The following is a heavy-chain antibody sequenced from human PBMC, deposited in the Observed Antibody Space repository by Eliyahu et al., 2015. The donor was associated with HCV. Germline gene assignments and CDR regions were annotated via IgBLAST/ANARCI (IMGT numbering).Heavy chain of an antibody. CDR1: GXXFSGSV. V-gene: IGHV3-73*02. CDR2: VRTKSDNYAT. J-gene: IGHJ4*02. D-gene: IGHD6-19*01. CDR3: TRGGSGFNFDY. Sequence: EVQLVESGGGLVQPGGSLKLSCAASGXXFSGSVMHGVRQASGXGLGXVGRVRTKSDNYATTXSASVNGRFSISRDDSKNTAYLQMNSLKTDDTAVYFCTRGGSGFNFDYWGQGTLVTVSS.